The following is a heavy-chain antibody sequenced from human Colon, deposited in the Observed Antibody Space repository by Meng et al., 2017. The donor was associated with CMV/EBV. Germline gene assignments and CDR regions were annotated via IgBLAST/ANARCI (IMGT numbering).Heavy chain of an antibody. Sequence: GESLKISCAASGFAFSAYWMHWARQAPGKGLVWVSRINHDGSYIIYADSVKGRFTISRDNAKNTLYLQMDTLRAEDTAVYYCVRENGPDASRGYRSDPWGQGTLVTVSS. J-gene: IGHJ5*02. CDR2: INHDGSYI. D-gene: IGHD1-14*01. CDR1: GFAFSAYW. V-gene: IGHV3-74*01. CDR3: VRENGPDASRGYRSDP.